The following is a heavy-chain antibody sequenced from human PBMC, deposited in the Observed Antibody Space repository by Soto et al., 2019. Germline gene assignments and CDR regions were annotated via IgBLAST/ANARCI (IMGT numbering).Heavy chain of an antibody. V-gene: IGHV4-39*01. D-gene: IGHD3-10*01. Sequence: SETLSLTCTVSGGSISSSSYYWGWIRQPPGKGLEWIGSIYYSGSTYYNPSLKSRVTISVDTSKNQFSLKLSSVTAADTAVYYCARLEDGSGSYLGWFDPWGQGTLVTVSS. CDR2: IYYSGST. J-gene: IGHJ5*02. CDR1: GGSISSSSYY. CDR3: ARLEDGSGSYLGWFDP.